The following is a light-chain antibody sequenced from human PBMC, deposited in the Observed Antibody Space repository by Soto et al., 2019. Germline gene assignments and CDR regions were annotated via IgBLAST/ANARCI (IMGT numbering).Light chain of an antibody. CDR3: QQDNDYYRA. CDR2: DAS. J-gene: IGKJ3*01. Sequence: DPEMTQSTSHLSSSVGGRVSITSRASQSISSWWAWYQQKPGKAPKVLIYDASSLESGVPSRFSGSGSGTEFTLTISSLQPDDVVTYYCQQDNDYYRAVGPGTKVEIK. CDR1: QSISSW. V-gene: IGKV1-5*01.